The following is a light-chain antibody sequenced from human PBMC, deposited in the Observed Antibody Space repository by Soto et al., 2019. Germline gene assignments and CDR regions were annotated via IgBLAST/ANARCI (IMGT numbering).Light chain of an antibody. CDR3: QQYASSPIT. J-gene: IGKJ5*01. CDR1: QSVAKNF. Sequence: EIVLTQSAGTLSLSPGERATLSCRASQSVAKNFLAWYQQTPGQAPRLLISDASRRATGTPDRFSGRGSGTDVTLTISRLEPEDFAVYYCQQYASSPITFGQGTRLEIK. V-gene: IGKV3-20*01. CDR2: DAS.